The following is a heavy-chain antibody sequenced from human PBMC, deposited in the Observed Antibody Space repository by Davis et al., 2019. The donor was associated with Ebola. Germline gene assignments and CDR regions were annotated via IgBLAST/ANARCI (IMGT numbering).Heavy chain of an antibody. CDR3: VRRGVTMIQGVLNNWFDP. D-gene: IGHD3-10*01. CDR1: GYSFTSYW. CDR2: IYPVDSDT. Sequence: GESLKISCKASGYSFTSYWIGWVRQMPGKGLEWMGIIYPVDSDTRYSPSFQGQVTISVDKSINTAYLQWSSLRASDTAMYYCVRRGVTMIQGVLNNWFDPWGQGTLVTVSS. J-gene: IGHJ5*02. V-gene: IGHV5-51*01.